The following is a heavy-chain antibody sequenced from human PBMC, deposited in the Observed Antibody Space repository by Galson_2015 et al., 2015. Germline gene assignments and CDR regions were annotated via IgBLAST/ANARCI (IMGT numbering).Heavy chain of an antibody. CDR1: GFTFNDYA. CDR3: TRDRGCSGGSCYEPYYYGMDV. D-gene: IGHD2-15*01. J-gene: IGHJ6*02. Sequence: SLRLSCAASGFTFNDYAMSWVRQAPGKGLEWVSTILGSGGSTYYADSVKGRFTISRDNAKNSLYLQMNSLRAEDTAVYYCTRDRGCSGGSCYEPYYYGMDVWGQGTTVTVSS. V-gene: IGHV3-23*01. CDR2: ILGSGGST.